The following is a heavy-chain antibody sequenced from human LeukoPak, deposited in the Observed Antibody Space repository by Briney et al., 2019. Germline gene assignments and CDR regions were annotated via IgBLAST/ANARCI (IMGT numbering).Heavy chain of an antibody. CDR3: AKDLSGWDNAFDI. CDR1: GFTFDDYA. V-gene: IGHV3-9*01. J-gene: IGHJ3*02. D-gene: IGHD6-19*01. Sequence: GGSLRLSCAASGFTFDDYAMHWVRQAPGKGLEWVSGISWNSGSIGYADSVKGRFTISRDNAKNSLYLQMNSLGAEDTALYYCAKDLSGWDNAFDIWGQGTMVTVSS. CDR2: ISWNSGSI.